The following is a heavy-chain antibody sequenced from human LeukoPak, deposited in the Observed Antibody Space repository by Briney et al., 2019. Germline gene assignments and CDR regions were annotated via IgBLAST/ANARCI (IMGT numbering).Heavy chain of an antibody. Sequence: SVKVSFKASGGTSNSHAISWVRQAPGQGLEWMGRIIPNLGTTNRAQNFQDRVTLTADKSTNTAYMELTGLTSDDTAVYYCATTNDGGGYQWGDFFDFWGQGTLVTVSS. D-gene: IGHD3-22*01. CDR1: GGTSNSHA. CDR2: IIPNLGTT. J-gene: IGHJ4*02. CDR3: ATTNDGGGYQWGDFFDF. V-gene: IGHV1-69*04.